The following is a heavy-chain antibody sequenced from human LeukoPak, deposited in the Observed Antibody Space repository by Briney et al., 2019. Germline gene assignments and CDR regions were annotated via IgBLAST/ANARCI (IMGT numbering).Heavy chain of an antibody. J-gene: IGHJ4*02. CDR2: INHSGST. D-gene: IGHD2-15*01. V-gene: IGHV4-34*01. CDR1: GGSFSGYY. Sequence: PSETLSLTCAVYGGSFSGYYWSWIRQPPGKGLEWIGEINHSGSTNYNPSLKSRVTISVDTSKNQFSLKLSSVTAADTAVYYCASVVAPFVDWGQGTLVTVSS. CDR3: ASVVAPFVD.